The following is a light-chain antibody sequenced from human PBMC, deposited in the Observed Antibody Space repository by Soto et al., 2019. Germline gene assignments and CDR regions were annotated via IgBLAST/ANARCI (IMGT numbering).Light chain of an antibody. J-gene: IGLJ2*01. Sequence: QSVLTQPPSVSAAPGQKVTISCSGTISNIGSNYVSWYQHLPGTAPKLLIYDNNKRSSGIPDRFSGSQSGTSATLDITGLQTGDEADYYCGTWDSGLSAVFGGGTKLTVL. CDR2: DNN. CDR3: GTWDSGLSAV. V-gene: IGLV1-51*01. CDR1: ISNIGSNY.